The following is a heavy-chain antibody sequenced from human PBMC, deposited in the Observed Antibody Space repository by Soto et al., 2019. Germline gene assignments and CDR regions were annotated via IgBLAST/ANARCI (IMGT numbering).Heavy chain of an antibody. CDR3: ASDLVGASDSYGLDV. Sequence: PGGSLRLSCAASGFTFSNYGMHWVRQAPGKGLEWVAIIWHDGNNKCYADSVRGRFIISRDNSKNRLCLQMNSLRAEDTAVYYCASDLVGASDSYGLDVWGRGTPVTVSS. CDR1: GFTFSNYG. CDR2: IWHDGNNK. D-gene: IGHD1-26*01. J-gene: IGHJ6*02. V-gene: IGHV3-33*01.